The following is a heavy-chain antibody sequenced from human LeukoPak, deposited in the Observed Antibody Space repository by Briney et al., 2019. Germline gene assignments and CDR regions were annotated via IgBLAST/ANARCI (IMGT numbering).Heavy chain of an antibody. CDR2: IYYSGST. CDR1: GGSISSYY. J-gene: IGHJ2*01. CDR3: ARGATHWYFDL. Sequence: SETLSLTCTVSGGSISSYYWSWIRQPPGKGLEWIGYIYYSGSTNYNPSLKSRVTISVDTSKNQFSLKLRSVTAADTAVYYCARGATHWYFDLWSRGTLVTVSS. D-gene: IGHD2-15*01. V-gene: IGHV4-59*01.